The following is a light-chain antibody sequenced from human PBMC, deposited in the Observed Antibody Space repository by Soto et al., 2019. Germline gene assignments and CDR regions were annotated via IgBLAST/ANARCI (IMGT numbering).Light chain of an antibody. J-gene: IGKJ1*01. Sequence: DVVMTQSPLSLPVTLGQPASISCRSSQSLVYSDGIAYLSWFQQRPGQSPRRLIYKASNRDSGVPDRFSGSGSGTDFTLQINRVEAEDDGVYYCMQGTHWPPTFGRGTRVEIK. CDR2: KAS. CDR3: MQGTHWPPT. V-gene: IGKV2-30*01. CDR1: QSLVYSDGIAY.